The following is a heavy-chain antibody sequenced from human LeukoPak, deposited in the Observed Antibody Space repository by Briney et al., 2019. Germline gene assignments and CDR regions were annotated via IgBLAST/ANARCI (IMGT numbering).Heavy chain of an antibody. CDR2: ISAYHGKT. D-gene: IGHD6-19*01. CDR1: GYDFSTFG. V-gene: IGHV1-18*01. Sequence: GASVKVSCKASGYDFSTFGISWVRQAPGEGLEWMGWISAYHGKTNLPQRFQGRVTLTTETSTSTAYMELRSLRSDDTAIYYCARDSPFMVPGTGDAFDIWGQGTMVSVSS. J-gene: IGHJ3*02. CDR3: ARDSPFMVPGTGDAFDI.